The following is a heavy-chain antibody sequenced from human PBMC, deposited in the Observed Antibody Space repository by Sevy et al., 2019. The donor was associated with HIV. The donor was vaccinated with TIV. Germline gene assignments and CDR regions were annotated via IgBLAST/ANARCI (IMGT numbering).Heavy chain of an antibody. V-gene: IGHV5-51*01. CDR3: ARHTLARSGGSI. CDR2: IYPGDSDT. CDR1: GDSFATYW. D-gene: IGHD2-15*01. Sequence: GGSLKISCKGSGDSFATYWIGWVRQMPGEGLEWRGSIYPGDSDTRYSPSFRGQVTISADKSISTAYLQWSSLKASDTAMYYCARHTLARSGGSIWGQGTLVTVSS. J-gene: IGHJ4*02.